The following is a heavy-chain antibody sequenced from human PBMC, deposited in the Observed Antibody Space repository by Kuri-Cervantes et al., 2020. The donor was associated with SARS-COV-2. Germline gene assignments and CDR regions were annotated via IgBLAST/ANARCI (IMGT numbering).Heavy chain of an antibody. Sequence: GESLKISCAASGFTFGNYAMHWVRQAPGKGLEWVAIISYDGTNLYKDSVKGRFTISRDNSRDTVYLQMNSLRREDTAVYYCAREGPHSTSSEIDYWGQGTLVTVSS. CDR2: ISYDGTNL. V-gene: IGHV3-30*04. CDR3: AREGPHSTSSEIDY. J-gene: IGHJ4*02. CDR1: GFTFGNYA. D-gene: IGHD6-6*01.